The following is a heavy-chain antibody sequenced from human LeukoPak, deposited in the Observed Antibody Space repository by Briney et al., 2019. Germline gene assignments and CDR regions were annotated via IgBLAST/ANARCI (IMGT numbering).Heavy chain of an antibody. CDR2: IHYTGST. Sequence: PSETLSLTCTVSGGSISSYYWSWIRQSPGKGLECIGYIHYTGSTNYNPSLKSRVTISVDTSKNQFSLKLSSVTAADTAVYYCARAQTGNIVVVPAAYLNNWFDPWGQGTLVTVSS. CDR3: ARAQTGNIVVVPAAYLNNWFDP. V-gene: IGHV4-59*12. CDR1: GGSISSYY. J-gene: IGHJ5*02. D-gene: IGHD2-2*01.